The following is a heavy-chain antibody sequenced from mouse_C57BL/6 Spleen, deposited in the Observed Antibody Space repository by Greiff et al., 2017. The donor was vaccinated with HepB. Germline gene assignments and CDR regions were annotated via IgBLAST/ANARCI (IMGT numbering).Heavy chain of an antibody. CDR2: IYPGDGDT. J-gene: IGHJ4*01. V-gene: IGHV1-80*01. Sequence: QVHVKQSGAELVKPGASVKISCKASGYAFSSYWMNWVKQRPGKGLEWIGQIYPGDGDTNYNGKFKGKATLTADKSSSTAYMQLSSLTSEDSAVYFCARTLEYYAMDYWGQGTSVTVSS. CDR1: GYAFSSYW. CDR3: ARTLEYYAMDY.